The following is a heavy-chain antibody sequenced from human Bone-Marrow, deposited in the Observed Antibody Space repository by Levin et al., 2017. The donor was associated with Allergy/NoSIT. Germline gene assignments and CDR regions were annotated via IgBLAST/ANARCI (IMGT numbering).Heavy chain of an antibody. J-gene: IGHJ4*02. CDR2: ISSSSSYI. V-gene: IGHV3-21*01. D-gene: IGHD6-13*01. CDR1: GFTFSSYS. CDR3: ARDRTVGEAIAAAGYYFDY. Sequence: PGGSLRLSCAASGFTFSSYSMNWVRQAPGKGLEWVSSISSSSSYIYYADSVKGRFTISRDNAKNSLYLQMNSLRAEDTAVYYCARDRTVGEAIAAAGYYFDYWGQGTLVTVSS.